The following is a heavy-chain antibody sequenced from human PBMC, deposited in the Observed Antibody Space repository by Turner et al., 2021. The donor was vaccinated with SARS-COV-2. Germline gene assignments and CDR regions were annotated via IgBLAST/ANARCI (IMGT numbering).Heavy chain of an antibody. CDR1: GFPLRRYA. J-gene: IGHJ4*02. CDR2: ISGSGGST. Sequence: EVQLLESGGGVVQHGGSLRLYCAASGFPLRRYAMSWVRQAPVKGLEWVSGISGSGGSTYYADSVKGRFSISRDNSKNTLYLQMNSLRAEDTAVYYCAKDLTMIVVVVTVFDYWGQGTLVTVSS. CDR3: AKDLTMIVVVVTVFDY. D-gene: IGHD3-22*01. V-gene: IGHV3-23*01.